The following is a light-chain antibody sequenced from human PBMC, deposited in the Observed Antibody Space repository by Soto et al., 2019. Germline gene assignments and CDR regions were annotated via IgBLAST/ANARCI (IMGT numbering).Light chain of an antibody. Sequence: DIQMTHSPSTLSASVLYIVTITCRSSQSIVNWLALYQQKPGKAPKVLIYAASDLKSGFASRFSGSGSGAENTLTISSLQPDDSATYHCQQYSSYWKFGQGTKVDIK. CDR3: QQYSSYWK. J-gene: IGKJ1*01. CDR1: QSIVNW. CDR2: AAS. V-gene: IGKV1-5*01.